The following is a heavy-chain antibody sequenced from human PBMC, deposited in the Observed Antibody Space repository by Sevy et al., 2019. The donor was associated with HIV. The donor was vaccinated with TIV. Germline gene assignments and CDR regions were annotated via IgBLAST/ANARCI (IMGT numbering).Heavy chain of an antibody. CDR3: AKEITIFGVVINGMDV. D-gene: IGHD3-3*01. CDR1: GFTFSSYA. V-gene: IGHV3-23*01. Sequence: GGSLRLSCAASGFTFSSYAMSWVRQAPGKGLEWVSAISGSGGSTYYADSVKGRFTISRDNSKNPLYLQMNSLRAEDTAVYYCAKEITIFGVVINGMDVWGQGTTVTVSS. CDR2: ISGSGGST. J-gene: IGHJ6*02.